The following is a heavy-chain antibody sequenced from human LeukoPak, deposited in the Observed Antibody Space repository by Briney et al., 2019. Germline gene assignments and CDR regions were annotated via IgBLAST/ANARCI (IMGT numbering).Heavy chain of an antibody. Sequence: PGGSLRLSCAASGFTFSSYAMNWVRQAPGKGLEWVSSISSSSSYIYYADSVKGRFTISRDNAKNSLYLQMNSLRAEDTAVYYCARDHSSGWSYYGMDVWGQGTTVTVSS. D-gene: IGHD6-19*01. V-gene: IGHV3-21*01. CDR1: GFTFSSYA. J-gene: IGHJ6*02. CDR2: ISSSSSYI. CDR3: ARDHSSGWSYYGMDV.